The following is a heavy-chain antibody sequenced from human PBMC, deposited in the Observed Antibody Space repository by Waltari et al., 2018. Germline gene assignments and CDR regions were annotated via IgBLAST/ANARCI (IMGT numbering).Heavy chain of an antibody. CDR3: ARDSAIRFLQWLPQSKWFDP. CDR2: ISYDGSEK. Sequence: VQLVESGGGVDQPGRSLRHSCEASGFLFSSHGIHCIRKGPGRGLEWVAFISYDGSEKQYADSVNGRFTISRDNSNNTVSLQMNSLRDDDTSFYYCARDSAIRFLQWLPQSKWFDPWGQGTLVIVSS. V-gene: IGHV3-33*05. CDR1: GFLFSSHG. D-gene: IGHD3-3*01. J-gene: IGHJ5*02.